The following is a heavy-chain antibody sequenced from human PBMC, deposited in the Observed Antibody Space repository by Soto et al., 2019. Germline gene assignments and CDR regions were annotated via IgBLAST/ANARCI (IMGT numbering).Heavy chain of an antibody. CDR3: TRQVASSGG. CDR1: GFTFSDSA. CDR2: IRSKANNYAT. J-gene: IGHJ4*02. D-gene: IGHD6-19*01. V-gene: IGHV3-73*02. Sequence: VQLVESGGGLVQPGGSLKLSCAASGFTFSDSAIHWVRQASGKGLEWVGRIRSKANNYATSYAASVKGRFTISRDDSKNTAYLQMNSLKTEDTAVYYCTRQVASSGGWGQGTLVTVSS.